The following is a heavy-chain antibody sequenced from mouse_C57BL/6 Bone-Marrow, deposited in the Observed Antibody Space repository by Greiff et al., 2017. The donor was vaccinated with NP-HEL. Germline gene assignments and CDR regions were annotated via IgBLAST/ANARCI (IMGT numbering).Heavy chain of an antibody. CDR3: AREILRPAMDY. V-gene: IGHV1-26*01. CDR2: INPNNGGT. J-gene: IGHJ4*01. CDR1: GYTFTDYY. Sequence: EVQRVESGPELVKPGASVKISCKASGYTFTDYYMNWVKQSHGKSLEWIGDINPNNGGTSYNQKFKGKATLTVDKSSSTAYMELRSLTSEDSAVYYCAREILRPAMDYWGQGTSVTVSS. D-gene: IGHD1-2*01.